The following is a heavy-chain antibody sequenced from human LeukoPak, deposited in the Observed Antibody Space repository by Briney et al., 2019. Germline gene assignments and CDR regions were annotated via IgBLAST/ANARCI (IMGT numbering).Heavy chain of an antibody. CDR1: GGSISSGDYY. J-gene: IGHJ6*02. V-gene: IGHV4-30-4*01. D-gene: IGHD3-10*01. Sequence: PSQTLSLTCTVSGGSISSGDYYWSWIRQPPGKGLEWIGYIYYSGSTYYNPSLKSRVTISVDTSKNQFSLKLSSVTAADTAVYYCARAPLWFGTRYYYYGMDVWGQGTTVTVSS. CDR2: IYYSGST. CDR3: ARAPLWFGTRYYYYGMDV.